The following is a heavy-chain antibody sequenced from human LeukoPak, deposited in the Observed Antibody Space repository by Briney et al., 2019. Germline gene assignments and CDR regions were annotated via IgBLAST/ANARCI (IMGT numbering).Heavy chain of an antibody. J-gene: IGHJ3*02. CDR1: GYTFTGYY. CDR2: INPNSGGT. D-gene: IGHD3-10*01. CDR3: ARDSELLWFGELLNAFDI. Sequence: ASVKVSCKASGYTFTGYYMHWVREAPGQGVECMGWINPNSGGTNYAQKFQGRVTMTRDTTISTAYMELSRLRSDDTAVYYCARDSELLWFGELLNAFDIWGQGTMVTVSS. V-gene: IGHV1-2*02.